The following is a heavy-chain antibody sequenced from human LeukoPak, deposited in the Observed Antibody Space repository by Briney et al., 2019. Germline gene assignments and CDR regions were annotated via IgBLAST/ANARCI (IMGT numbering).Heavy chain of an antibody. V-gene: IGHV3-30-3*01. CDR2: ISYDGSNK. Sequence: GRSLRLSCAASGFTFSSYAMHWVRQAPGKGLEWVAVISYDGSNKYYADSVKGRFTISRDNFKNTLYLQMNSLRAEDTAVYYCARAPMVRGAYYFDYWGQGTLVTVSS. J-gene: IGHJ4*02. D-gene: IGHD3-10*01. CDR3: ARAPMVRGAYYFDY. CDR1: GFTFSSYA.